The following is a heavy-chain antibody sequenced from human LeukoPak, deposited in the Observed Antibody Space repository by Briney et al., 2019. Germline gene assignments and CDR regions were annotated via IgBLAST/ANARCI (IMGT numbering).Heavy chain of an antibody. V-gene: IGHV3-30-3*01. CDR2: ISYDGNNP. Sequence: GRSLRLSCATSGFTFSRYAMHWVRQDPGKGLEWVAGISYDGNNPYYADSVKGRFTVSRDNSKNTLDLHMNSLRGEDTALYYCAKDQKWLDTRGTIDYWGQGTLVTVSS. CDR3: AKDQKWLDTRGTIDY. D-gene: IGHD6-19*01. J-gene: IGHJ4*02. CDR1: GFTFSRYA.